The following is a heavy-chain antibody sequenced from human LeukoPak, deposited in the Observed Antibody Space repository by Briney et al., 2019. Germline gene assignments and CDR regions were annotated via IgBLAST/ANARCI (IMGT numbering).Heavy chain of an antibody. CDR2: IIPILGIA. CDR3: ARAFRGYSYGYVDRPNDY. V-gene: IGHV1-69*04. J-gene: IGHJ4*02. D-gene: IGHD5-18*01. CDR1: GGTFSSYA. Sequence: ASVKVSCKASGGTFSSYAISWVRQAPAQGLEWMGRIIPILGIANYAQKFQGRVTITADKSTSTAYMELSSLRSEDTAVYYCARAFRGYSYGYVDRPNDYWGQGTLVTVSS.